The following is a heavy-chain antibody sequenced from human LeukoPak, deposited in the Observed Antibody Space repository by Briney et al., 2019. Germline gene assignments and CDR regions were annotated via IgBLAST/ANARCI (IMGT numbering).Heavy chain of an antibody. CDR1: GFTFSHYG. CDR2: IWNDGSNK. V-gene: IGHV3-33*06. J-gene: IGHJ4*02. D-gene: IGHD4-11*01. Sequence: PGGSLRLSCAASGFTFSHYGMHWVRQAPGRGLEWAAVIWNDGSNKYYADSMKGRFTISRDNSQNTVDLHMNSLRAEDTAVYYCAKDAQRGFDYSNSLEYWGQGTLVTVSS. CDR3: AKDAQRGFDYSNSLEY.